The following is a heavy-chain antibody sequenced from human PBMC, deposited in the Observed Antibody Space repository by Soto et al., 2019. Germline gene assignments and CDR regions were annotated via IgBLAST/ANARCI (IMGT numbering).Heavy chain of an antibody. J-gene: IGHJ4*02. V-gene: IGHV4-38-2*01. CDR3: SVDHTNSYYFGY. CDR2: IHHSGDT. D-gene: IGHD3-10*01. CDR1: GWSISNGHY. Sequence: PSETLSLTCAVSGWSISNGHYWGWLRQPPGKGLEWIAIIHHSGDTHHNPSVKGRVTISLDMSKNQFSMELTSVTAADTALYYCSVDHTNSYYFGYWGQGIQVTFSS.